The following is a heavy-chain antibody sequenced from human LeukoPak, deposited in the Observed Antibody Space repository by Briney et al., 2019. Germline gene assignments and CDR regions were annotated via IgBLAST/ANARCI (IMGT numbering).Heavy chain of an antibody. CDR2: IWYDGSNK. CDR1: GFSFSSYA. D-gene: IGHD4-17*01. CDR3: AKSGPDFGDLPSEYYFDF. V-gene: IGHV3-33*06. Sequence: PGGSLRLSCAASGFSFSSYAMHWVRQAPGKGLGWVSAIWYDGSNKFYADSVKGRFTISRDSSKNTLFLQMNGLRAEDTAVYYCAKSGPDFGDLPSEYYFDFWGQGTLVTVSS. J-gene: IGHJ4*02.